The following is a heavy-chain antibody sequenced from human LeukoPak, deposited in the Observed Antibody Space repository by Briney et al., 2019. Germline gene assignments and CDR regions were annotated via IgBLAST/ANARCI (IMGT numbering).Heavy chain of an antibody. CDR1: GYTFTSYY. J-gene: IGHJ3*02. CDR3: AREKRQWLVRRYAFDI. CDR2: INPSGGST. Sequence: WASVKVSCKASGYTFTSYYMHWVRQAPGQGLEWMGIINPSGGSTSYAQKFQGRVTMTRDVSTSTVYMELSSLRSEDTAVYYCAREKRQWLVRRYAFDIWGQGTMVTVSS. V-gene: IGHV1-46*01. D-gene: IGHD6-19*01.